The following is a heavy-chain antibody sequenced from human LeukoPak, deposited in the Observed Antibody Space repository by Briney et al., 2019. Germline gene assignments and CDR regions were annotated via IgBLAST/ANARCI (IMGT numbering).Heavy chain of an antibody. CDR3: ARDLRGSPDR. Sequence: GGSLRLSCAASGFTFTTFWMNWVRQVPGKGLVWVSLINPDGSTTTYADSVKGRFTISRDNAKNIVYLQMNSLGGEDTAIYYCARDLRGSPDRWGQGTLVTVSS. CDR1: GFTFTTFW. V-gene: IGHV3-74*01. CDR2: INPDGSTT. D-gene: IGHD3-16*01. J-gene: IGHJ5*02.